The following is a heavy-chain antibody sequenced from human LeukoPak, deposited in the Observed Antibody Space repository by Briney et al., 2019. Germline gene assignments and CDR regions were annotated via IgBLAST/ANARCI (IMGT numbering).Heavy chain of an antibody. J-gene: IGHJ4*01. V-gene: IGHV3-23*01. D-gene: IGHD3-22*01. CDR3: AKPPFSDSSGFAN. Sequence: GGSLRLSCTASAFTFSSYVMSWVRQAPGKGLEWVSAISGSGGSTYYADSVKGRFTISRDNSKNTLFLQMNSLRAEDTAVYYCAKPPFSDSSGFANWGHGTLVTVSS. CDR2: ISGSGGST. CDR1: AFTFSSYV.